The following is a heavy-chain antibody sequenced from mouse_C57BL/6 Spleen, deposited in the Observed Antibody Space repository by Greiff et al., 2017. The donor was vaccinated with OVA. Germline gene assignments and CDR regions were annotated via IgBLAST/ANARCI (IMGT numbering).Heavy chain of an antibody. CDR2: IYPGSGST. CDR1: GYTFTSYW. Sequence: QVQLQQPGAELVKPGASVKMSCKASGYTFTSYWITWVKQRPGQGLEWIGAIYPGSGSTNYNEKFKSKATLTVDTSSSTAYMQLSSLTSADSAVYYCARMGIYYDYDGGAYWGQGTLVTVSA. V-gene: IGHV1-55*01. CDR3: ARMGIYYDYDGGAY. J-gene: IGHJ3*01. D-gene: IGHD2-4*01.